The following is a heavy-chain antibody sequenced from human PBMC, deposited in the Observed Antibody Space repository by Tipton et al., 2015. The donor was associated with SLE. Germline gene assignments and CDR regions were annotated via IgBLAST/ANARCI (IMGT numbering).Heavy chain of an antibody. CDR3: ARLSLGEEYYFDY. CDR2: IYYSGTT. Sequence: TLSLTCSVSGGSIRSHFWSWIRQPPGKGLEWIGYIYYSGTTNYNPSFKSRVIMSVDTSRNQFSLNLTSVTAADTAMYYCARLSLGEEYYFDYWGQGTLVSVSS. CDR1: GGSIRSHF. J-gene: IGHJ4*02. V-gene: IGHV4-59*11. D-gene: IGHD3-10*01.